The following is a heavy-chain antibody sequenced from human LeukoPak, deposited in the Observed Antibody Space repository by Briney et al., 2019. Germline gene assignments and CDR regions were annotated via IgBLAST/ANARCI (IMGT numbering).Heavy chain of an antibody. J-gene: IGHJ4*02. Sequence: GASVKVSCKASGGTFSSYAISWVRQAPGQGLEWMGWISAYNGNTNYAQKLQGRVTMTTDTSTSTAYMELRSLRSDDTAVYYCARARDELRYFDWLLERLLDYWGQGTLVTVSS. CDR2: ISAYNGNT. D-gene: IGHD3-9*01. CDR3: ARARDELRYFDWLLERLLDY. CDR1: GGTFSSYA. V-gene: IGHV1-18*01.